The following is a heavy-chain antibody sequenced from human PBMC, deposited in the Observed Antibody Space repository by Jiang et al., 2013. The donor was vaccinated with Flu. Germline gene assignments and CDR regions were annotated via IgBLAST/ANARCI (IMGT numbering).Heavy chain of an antibody. CDR3: ASVYYYDSSGYYDAFDI. CDR1: GYSFTSYW. CDR2: IYPGDSDT. Sequence: SLKISCKGSGYSFTSYWIGWVRQMPGKGLEWMGIIYPGDSDTRYSPSFQGQVTISADKSISTAYLQWSSLKASDTAMYYCASVYYYDSSGYYDAFDIWGQGTMVTVSS. J-gene: IGHJ3*02. D-gene: IGHD3-22*01. V-gene: IGHV5-51*01.